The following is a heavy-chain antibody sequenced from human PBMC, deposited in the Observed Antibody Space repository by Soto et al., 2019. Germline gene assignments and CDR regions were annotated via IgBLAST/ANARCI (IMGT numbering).Heavy chain of an antibody. V-gene: IGHV3-23*01. J-gene: IGHJ4*02. CDR3: ATGSSSWAYYFDN. Sequence: EVQLLESGGGLVQPGGSLRLSCAASGFTFSSYAMSWVRQAPGKGLEWLSGISGSGGSTHYADSVKGRFTISRDNSKNTVYLQMNSLRAEDTAVYYCATGSSSWAYYFDNWGQGTLVTVSS. CDR2: ISGSGGST. CDR1: GFTFSSYA. D-gene: IGHD6-13*01.